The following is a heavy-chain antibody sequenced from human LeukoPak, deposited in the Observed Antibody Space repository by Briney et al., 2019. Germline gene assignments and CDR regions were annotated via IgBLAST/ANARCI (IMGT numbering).Heavy chain of an antibody. CDR3: ARSYYDSSAYSYLFDY. J-gene: IGHJ4*02. V-gene: IGHV5-51*03. CDR2: IYPGDSDT. CDR1: GYSFATYW. D-gene: IGHD3-22*01. Sequence: KPGESLNISCKGSGYSFATYWIGWVRPLPGKGLEWMGIIYPGDSDTRYSPSFQGQVTISVDKSISTAYLQWGSLRASDTAMYYCARSYYDSSAYSYLFDYWGQGTLLTVSS.